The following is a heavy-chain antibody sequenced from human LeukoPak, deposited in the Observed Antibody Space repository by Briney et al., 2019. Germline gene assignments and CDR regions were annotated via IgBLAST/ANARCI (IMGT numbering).Heavy chain of an antibody. CDR2: IYYSGST. D-gene: IGHD5-24*01. V-gene: IGHV4-59*01. Sequence: PSETLSLTCTVSGGSISSYYWSWIRQPPGKGLEWIGYIYYSGSTNYNPSLKSRVTISVDTSKNQFSLKLSSVTAADTAVYYCARDRDGYGGNPFDYWGQGTLVTVSS. J-gene: IGHJ4*02. CDR3: ARDRDGYGGNPFDY. CDR1: GGSISSYY.